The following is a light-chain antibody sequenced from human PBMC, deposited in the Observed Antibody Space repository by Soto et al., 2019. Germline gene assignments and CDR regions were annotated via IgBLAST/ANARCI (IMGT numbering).Light chain of an antibody. CDR1: QSVSNNY. V-gene: IGKV3-20*01. CDR3: QQYGSSGT. CDR2: GAS. Sequence: EIVLTQSPGTLSLSPVERATLPCRASQSVSNNYLAWYQQKPGQAPRLLIYGASNRATGIPDRFSGSGSGTDFTLTISRLETEDFAVYYCQQYGSSGTFGQGTKVDI. J-gene: IGKJ1*01.